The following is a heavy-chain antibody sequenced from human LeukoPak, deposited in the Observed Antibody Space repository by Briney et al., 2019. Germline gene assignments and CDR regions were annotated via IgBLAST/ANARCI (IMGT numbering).Heavy chain of an antibody. CDR2: IYSGGST. CDR1: EFSVGSNY. CDR3: AKDRYDILTGYPDY. J-gene: IGHJ4*02. Sequence: GGSLRLSCAASEFSVGSNYMTWVRQAPGKGLEWVSLIYSGGSTYYADSVKGRFTISRDNSKNSLYLQMNSLRAEDTALYYCAKDRYDILTGYPDYWGQGTLVTVPS. V-gene: IGHV3-53*05. D-gene: IGHD3-9*01.